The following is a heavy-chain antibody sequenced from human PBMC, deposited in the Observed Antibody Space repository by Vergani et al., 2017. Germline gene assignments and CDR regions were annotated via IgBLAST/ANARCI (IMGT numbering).Heavy chain of an antibody. V-gene: IGHV1-3*01. CDR2: INAGNGNT. CDR3: ARDSGSYYFDY. Sequence: QVQLVQSGAEVKKPGASVKVSCKASGYTFTSYAMHWVRQAPGQRLEWMGWINAGNGNTKYSQKFQGRVTITRDTSASTSYMGLSSLRSEDTAVYYCARDSGSYYFDYWGQGTLVTVSS. D-gene: IGHD1-26*01. CDR1: GYTFTSYA. J-gene: IGHJ4*02.